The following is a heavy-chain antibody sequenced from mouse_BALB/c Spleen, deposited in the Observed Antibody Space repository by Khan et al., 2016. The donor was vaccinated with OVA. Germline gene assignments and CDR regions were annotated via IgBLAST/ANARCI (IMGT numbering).Heavy chain of an antibody. CDR3: ARVDYGYGFAY. CDR1: GFTFTDYY. J-gene: IGHJ3*01. CDR2: IRKKASGYTT. V-gene: IGHV7-3*02. D-gene: IGHD1-2*01. Sequence: EVELVESGGGLVQPGGSLRLSCATSGFTFTDYYMNWVRQPPGKALEWLGFIRKKASGYTTEYSPSVKGRFTISRANSQSILYLQMNTLRAEDSATYYCARVDYGYGFAYWGQGTLVTVSA.